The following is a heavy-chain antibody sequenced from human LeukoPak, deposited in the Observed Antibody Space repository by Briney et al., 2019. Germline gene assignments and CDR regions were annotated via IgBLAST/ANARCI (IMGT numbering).Heavy chain of an antibody. CDR2: ISYDGSNK. V-gene: IGHV3-30*03. CDR3: ARDSSGFLDY. Sequence: SLRRSCAASGFTCSNYGMHRDRQAPGQGLEWVAVISYDGSNKYYADSVKGRFTISRDNSKNTLYLQMNSLRAEVTAVYYCARDSSGFLDYWGQGTLVTVSS. J-gene: IGHJ4*02. D-gene: IGHD6-19*01. CDR1: GFTCSNYG.